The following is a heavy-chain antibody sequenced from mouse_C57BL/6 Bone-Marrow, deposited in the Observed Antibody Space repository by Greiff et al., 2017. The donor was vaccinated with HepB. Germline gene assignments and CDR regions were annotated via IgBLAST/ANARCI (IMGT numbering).Heavy chain of an antibody. V-gene: IGHV1-50*01. CDR3: ARTPTGSYAMDY. Sequence: QVQLQQSGAELVKPGASVKLSCKASGYTFTSYWMQWVKQRPGQGLEWIGEIDPSDSYTNYNQKFKGKATLTVDTSSSTAYMQLSSLTSEDSAVYYCARTPTGSYAMDYWGQGTSVTVSS. CDR1: GYTFTSYW. CDR2: IDPSDSYT. D-gene: IGHD2-10*01. J-gene: IGHJ4*01.